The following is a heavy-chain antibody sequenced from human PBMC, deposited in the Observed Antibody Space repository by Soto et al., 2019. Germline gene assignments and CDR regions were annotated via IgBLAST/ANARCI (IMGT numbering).Heavy chain of an antibody. D-gene: IGHD3-9*01. V-gene: IGHV3-23*01. J-gene: IGHJ3*01. CDR1: GFTFTSYA. CDR2: ISGSGGTT. Sequence: GGVLRLPCAASGFTFTSYAMNWVRQAPGTGLEWVSTISGSGGTTYYAASVKGRFTISRDNSKSTLYLQMSSVRAEDTAIYYCAKDLGYDILTGYYIHAFDVRGQGTMVTVSS. CDR3: AKDLGYDILTGYYIHAFDV.